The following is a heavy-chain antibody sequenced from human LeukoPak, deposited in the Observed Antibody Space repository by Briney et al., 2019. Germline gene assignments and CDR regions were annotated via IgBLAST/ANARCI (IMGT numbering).Heavy chain of an antibody. CDR3: ARDHDWGVDY. V-gene: IGHV1-2*02. J-gene: IGHJ4*02. CDR2: INGKRGDT. Sequence: GASVTVSCKASGFTFTDHHIHWVRQAPGQGLEWVGWINGKRGDTNYAQNFQDRVTMTRDTSTSTVYMELSRLTVDDTAVYYCARDHDWGVDYWGQGTLVTVSS. D-gene: IGHD7-27*01. CDR1: GFTFTDHH.